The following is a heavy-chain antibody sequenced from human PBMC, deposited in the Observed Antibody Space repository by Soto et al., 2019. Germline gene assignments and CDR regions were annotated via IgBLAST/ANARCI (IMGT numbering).Heavy chain of an antibody. Sequence: LXLSCAASGFIVSSNYMSWVRQAPGKGLEWVSVISSGDDTYYADSMKGRLTISRDNSKNEVYLQMDNLRAEDTAVYYCARNSSPGGMDVWGQGTTVTVSS. J-gene: IGHJ6*02. CDR3: ARNSSPGGMDV. V-gene: IGHV3-53*01. CDR1: GFIVSSNY. D-gene: IGHD6-13*01. CDR2: ISSGDDT.